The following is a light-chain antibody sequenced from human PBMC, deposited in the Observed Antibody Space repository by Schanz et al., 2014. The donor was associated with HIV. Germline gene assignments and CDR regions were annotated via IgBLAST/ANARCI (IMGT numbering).Light chain of an antibody. J-gene: IGLJ2*01. V-gene: IGLV1-51*01. CDR2: GTH. Sequence: QSVLTQPPSVSAAPGQRVTISCSGSAFNVGQNYVSWYQQFPGTAPKLLIYGTHDRLSEIPDRFSGSKTGTSATLAIVGLQTGDEADYYCATWDGTLSAVVFGGGTKLTV. CDR1: AFNVGQNY. CDR3: ATWDGTLSAVV.